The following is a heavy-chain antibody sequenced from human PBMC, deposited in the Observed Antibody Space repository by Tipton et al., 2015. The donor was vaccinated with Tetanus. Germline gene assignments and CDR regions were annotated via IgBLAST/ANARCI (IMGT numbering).Heavy chain of an antibody. Sequence: TLSLTCTVSGGSLSSGTYYWDWIRQPPGKGLEWIGNIYYNGNTLQNPSLKSQVTLSLDKSKNQFSLKLRSVTAADTAIYYCARSADNWFDPWGQGTLVTVSS. V-gene: IGHV4-39*01. CDR3: ARSADNWFDP. CDR2: IYYNGNT. J-gene: IGHJ5*02. CDR1: GGSLSSGTYY.